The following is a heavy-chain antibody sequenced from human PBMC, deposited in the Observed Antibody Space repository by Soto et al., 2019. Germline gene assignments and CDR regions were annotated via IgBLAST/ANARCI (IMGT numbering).Heavy chain of an antibody. CDR3: VHDGNLGYDGYDRFDY. CDR1: GFSLSTHEVA. D-gene: IGHD5-12*01. CDR2: IYWNDDA. V-gene: IGHV2-5*01. Sequence: QLTLKESGPTLMKPTQTLTLTCSSSGFSLSTHEVAVVWIRQPPGKALEWLALIYWNDDARYSPSLTNRLTITKDTSKNQVVLTMTNMDPVDTATDYCVHDGNLGYDGYDRFDYWGQGILVSVFS. J-gene: IGHJ4*02.